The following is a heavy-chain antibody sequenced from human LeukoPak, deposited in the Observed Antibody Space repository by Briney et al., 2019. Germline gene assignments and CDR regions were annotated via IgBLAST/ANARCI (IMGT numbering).Heavy chain of an antibody. V-gene: IGHV3-7*01. CDR3: ARSGSGYFDY. Sequence: GGSLRPSCAASGITLSVYWMSWVRQAPGKGLEWVANIKQDGSEKYYRDSVQGRFTISRDNAKNSLYLQMNSLRAEDTAVYYCARSGSGYFDYWGQGSLVTVSS. CDR1: GITLSVYW. CDR2: IKQDGSEK. J-gene: IGHJ4*02.